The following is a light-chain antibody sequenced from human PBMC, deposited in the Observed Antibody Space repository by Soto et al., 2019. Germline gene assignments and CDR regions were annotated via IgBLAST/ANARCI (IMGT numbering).Light chain of an antibody. CDR2: RNT. V-gene: IGLV1-44*01. CDR1: TSNIGSDT. CDR3: ASWDDSLDVVV. J-gene: IGLJ2*01. Sequence: QSVLTQPPSASGTPGQRVTISCSGSTSNIGSDTVNWYQQLPGTAPKLLIYRNTQRPSGVPDRFSGSKSGASASLAISGLQSEDEADYYCASWDDSLDVVVFGGGTKVIVL.